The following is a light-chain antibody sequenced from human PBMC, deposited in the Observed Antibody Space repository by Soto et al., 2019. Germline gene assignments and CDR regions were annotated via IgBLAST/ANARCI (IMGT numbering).Light chain of an antibody. J-gene: IGLJ2*01. CDR1: SGSIASNY. V-gene: IGLV6-57*04. Sequence: NFMLTQPHSVSESPGKTVTISCTRSSGSIASNYVQWYQQRPGSAPTTVIYEDNQRPSGVPDRFSGSIDSSSNSASLTISSLKTEEEADYYCQSYKSSTVVFGGGPQLTAL. CDR3: QSYKSSTVV. CDR2: EDN.